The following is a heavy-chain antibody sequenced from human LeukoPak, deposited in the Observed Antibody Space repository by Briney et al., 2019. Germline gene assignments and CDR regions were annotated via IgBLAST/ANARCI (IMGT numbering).Heavy chain of an antibody. V-gene: IGHV3-11*04. D-gene: IGHD1-20*01. J-gene: IGHJ4*02. CDR3: ARDLNWYVFRY. CDR2: ISSSGSTI. Sequence: GGSLRLSCAASGFTFSDYYMSWIRQAPGKGLEWVSYISSSGSTIYYADSVKGRFTISRDNAKNSLYLQMNSLRVEDTAVYYCARDLNWYVFRYWGQRTLVTVSS. CDR1: GFTFSDYY.